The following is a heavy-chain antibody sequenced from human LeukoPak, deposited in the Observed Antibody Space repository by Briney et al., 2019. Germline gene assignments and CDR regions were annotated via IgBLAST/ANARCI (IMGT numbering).Heavy chain of an antibody. CDR2: IYYSGSA. Sequence: SETLSLTCTVSGGSISSSSYYWGWIRQPPGKGLEWIGSIYYSGSAYYNPSLKSRVTISVDTSENQFSLKLSSVTAADTAVYYCARVNYGSATKEDYWGQGTLVTVSS. CDR3: ARVNYGSATKEDY. CDR1: GGSISSSSYY. V-gene: IGHV4-39*07. J-gene: IGHJ4*02. D-gene: IGHD3-10*01.